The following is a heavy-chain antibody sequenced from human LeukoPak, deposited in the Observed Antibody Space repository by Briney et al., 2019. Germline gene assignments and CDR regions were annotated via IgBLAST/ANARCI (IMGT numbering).Heavy chain of an antibody. CDR3: ATGLLWFGEVAFDI. D-gene: IGHD3-10*01. J-gene: IGHJ3*02. Sequence: PGGSLRLSCAASGFTFSSYWMHWVRQAPGKGLVWVSRINSDGSSTSYADSVKGRFTISRDNAKNTLYLQMNSLRAEDTAVYYCATGLLWFGEVAFDIWGQGTMVTVSS. V-gene: IGHV3-74*01. CDR2: INSDGSST. CDR1: GFTFSSYW.